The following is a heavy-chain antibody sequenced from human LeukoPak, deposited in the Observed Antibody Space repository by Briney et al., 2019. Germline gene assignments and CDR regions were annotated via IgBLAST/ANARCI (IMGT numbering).Heavy chain of an antibody. J-gene: IGHJ4*02. CDR3: ARGWDSSGQMPFLY. D-gene: IGHD3-22*01. CDR1: GGTFSSYS. Sequence: ASVKVSCKASGGTFSSYSISWVRQAPGQGLEWMGGIIPIFGTANYAQKFQGRVTITADVSTSTAYMELISLRSEDTAFYYCARGWDSSGQMPFLYWGQGTLVTVSS. V-gene: IGHV1-69*13. CDR2: IIPIFGTA.